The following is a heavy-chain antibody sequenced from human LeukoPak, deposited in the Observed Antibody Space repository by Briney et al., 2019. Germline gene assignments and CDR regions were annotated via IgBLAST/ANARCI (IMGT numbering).Heavy chain of an antibody. CDR2: ISAYNGNT. J-gene: IGHJ1*01. CDR1: GYTFTSYG. V-gene: IGHV1-18*01. Sequence: ASVKVSCKASGYTFTSYGISWVRQAPGQGLEWMGWISAYNGNTNYAQKLQGRVTMTTDTSTSTAYMELRSLGSDDTAVYYCARVRGYYDSRGYYYRGVFSLEYFQHWGQGTLVTVSS. CDR3: ARVRGYYDSRGYYYRGVFSLEYFQH. D-gene: IGHD3-22*01.